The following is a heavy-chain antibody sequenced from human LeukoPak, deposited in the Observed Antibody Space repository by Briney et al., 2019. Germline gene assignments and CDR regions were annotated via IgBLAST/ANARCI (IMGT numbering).Heavy chain of an antibody. J-gene: IGHJ4*02. CDR3: AKDGLMRFFDY. Sequence: GGSLRLSCAASGFIFSSYGMYWVRQAPGKRLEWVAVISNDGNNKQYADSVKGRFTISRDNSKNTLYLQMNSLRADDTAVYHCAKDGLMRFFDYWGQGTLVTVSS. D-gene: IGHD2-8*01. V-gene: IGHV3-30*18. CDR2: ISNDGNNK. CDR1: GFIFSSYG.